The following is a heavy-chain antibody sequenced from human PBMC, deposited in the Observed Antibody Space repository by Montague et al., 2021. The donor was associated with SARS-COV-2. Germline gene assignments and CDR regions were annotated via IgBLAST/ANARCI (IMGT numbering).Heavy chain of an antibody. CDR2: IDRDDDK. J-gene: IGHJ4*02. D-gene: IGHD6-19*01. Sequence: VKPTQTLTLTCTFSGFSLANSGVVVAWIRQPPGRALVWLAVIDRDDDKYYSTSLKTRLTISKDTSKNQVVLTMTNMYPVDTATYYCARISAWYSSGWSAFDYWGQGTLVTVSS. V-gene: IGHV2-70*01. CDR1: GFSLANSGVV. CDR3: ARISAWYSSGWSAFDY.